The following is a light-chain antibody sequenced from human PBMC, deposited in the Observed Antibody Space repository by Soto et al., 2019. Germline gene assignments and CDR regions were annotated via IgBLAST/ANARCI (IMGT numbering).Light chain of an antibody. V-gene: IGKV1-9*01. Sequence: SQSPSFLSASVGDRVTITCRASQGISSYLTWYQQKPGEAPKLLIYAASTLQSGVPSRFSGSGSGTEFTLTISSLQPEDFATYYCQQVNSYPLTFGGGTKVDIK. J-gene: IGKJ4*01. CDR3: QQVNSYPLT. CDR1: QGISSY. CDR2: AAS.